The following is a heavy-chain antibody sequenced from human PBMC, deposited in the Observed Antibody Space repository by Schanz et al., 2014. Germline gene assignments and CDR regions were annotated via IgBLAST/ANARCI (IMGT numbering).Heavy chain of an antibody. D-gene: IGHD1-20*01. J-gene: IGHJ3*02. CDR2: IENNANGATT. Sequence: VHLVESGGGVVQPGRSLRLSCAASGFTFSSYGMHWVRQAPGKGLEWVGRIENNANGATTDYAAPVKGRFTVSRDDSRNTLYLQMNTLRTDDTALYYCTTFNNRDALYIWGQGTMGSVSS. CDR3: TTFNNRDALYI. CDR1: GFTFSSYG. V-gene: IGHV3-15*04.